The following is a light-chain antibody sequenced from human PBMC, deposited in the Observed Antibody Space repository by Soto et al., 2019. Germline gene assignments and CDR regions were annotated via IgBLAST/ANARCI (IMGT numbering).Light chain of an antibody. J-gene: IGKJ4*01. CDR3: QQFSSYPLT. CDR2: GAS. CDR1: QSVSSSY. V-gene: IGKV3-20*01. Sequence: EIVLTQSPGTLSLSPGERATLSCRASQSVSSSYLAWYQQKPGQAPRLLIYGASSRATGIPDRFRGGGSGTDFTLTISRLEPEDFAVYYCQQFSSYPLTFGGGTKVDI.